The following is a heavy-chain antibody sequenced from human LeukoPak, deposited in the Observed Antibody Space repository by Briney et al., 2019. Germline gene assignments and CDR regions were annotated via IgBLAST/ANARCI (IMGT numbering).Heavy chain of an antibody. CDR3: ARGLEGFSGIAAAAHDAFDI. CDR1: GGSISSYY. J-gene: IGHJ3*02. D-gene: IGHD6-13*01. V-gene: IGHV4-59*01. CDR2: IYYSGST. Sequence: PSETLSLTCTVSGGSISSYYWSWIRQPPGKGLEWIGYIYYSGSTNYNPSPKSRVTISVDTSKNQFSLKLSSVTAADTAVYYCARGLEGFSGIAAAAHDAFDIWGQGTMVTVSS.